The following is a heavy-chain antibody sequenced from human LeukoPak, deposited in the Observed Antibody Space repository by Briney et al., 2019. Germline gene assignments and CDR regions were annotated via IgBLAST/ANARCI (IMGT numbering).Heavy chain of an antibody. Sequence: GGSLRLSCAASGFTFSSYGMHWVRQAPGKGLEWVAVISYDGSNKYYADSVKGRFTISRDNSKNTLYLQMNSLRAEDTAVYYCAKVVRGFCSSTSCYADGMDVWGQGTTVTASS. J-gene: IGHJ6*02. CDR1: GFTFSSYG. V-gene: IGHV3-30*18. CDR2: ISYDGSNK. CDR3: AKVVRGFCSSTSCYADGMDV. D-gene: IGHD2-2*01.